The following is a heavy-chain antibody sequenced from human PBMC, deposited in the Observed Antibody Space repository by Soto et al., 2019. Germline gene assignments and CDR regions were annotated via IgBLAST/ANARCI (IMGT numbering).Heavy chain of an antibody. V-gene: IGHV3-9*01. CDR3: VKEKLYSNYEYYFDY. D-gene: IGHD4-4*01. CDR1: GFTFRNYA. Sequence: PGGSLRLSCAASGFTFRNYAMNWVRRAPGKGLEWVSGISWHSGTIGYADSVRGRFTISRDNAKNSLYLQMNSLRPEDTALYYCVKEKLYSNYEYYFDYWGQGTLVTVSS. CDR2: ISWHSGTI. J-gene: IGHJ4*02.